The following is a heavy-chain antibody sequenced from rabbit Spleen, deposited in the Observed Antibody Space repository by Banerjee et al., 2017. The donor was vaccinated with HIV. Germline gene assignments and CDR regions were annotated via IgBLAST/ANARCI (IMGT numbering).Heavy chain of an antibody. J-gene: IGHJ4*01. CDR2: IDPLFGTT. D-gene: IGHD4-2*01. Sequence: QEQLVESGGGLVQPGGSLKLSCKASGFDFSNYGMSWVRQAPGKGLEWIGYIDPLFGTTYYANWVNGRFTISSHNAQNTLYLQLNSLTAADTATYFCTRDAGSYAYIDGYVDLWGPGT. CDR1: GFDFSNYG. V-gene: IGHV1S47*01. CDR3: TRDAGSYAYIDGYVDL.